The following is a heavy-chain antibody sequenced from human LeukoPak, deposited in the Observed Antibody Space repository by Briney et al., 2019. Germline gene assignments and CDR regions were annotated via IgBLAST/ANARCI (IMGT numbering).Heavy chain of an antibody. J-gene: IGHJ5*01. V-gene: IGHV3-66*01. Sequence: GGSLRLSCAASGFPVSSNYMSWVRQAPGKGLEWVSVIYSGGSTYYADSVKGRFIISRDNSKNTLYLQMNSLRAEDTAVYYCAREGSSWWFDYWGQGTLVTVSS. CDR2: IYSGGST. D-gene: IGHD6-13*01. CDR1: GFPVSSNY. CDR3: AREGSSWWFDY.